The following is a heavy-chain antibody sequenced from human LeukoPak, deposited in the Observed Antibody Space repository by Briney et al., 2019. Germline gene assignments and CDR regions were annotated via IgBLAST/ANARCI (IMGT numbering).Heavy chain of an antibody. CDR1: GYTFTSYY. V-gene: IGHV1-46*01. CDR3: ARSYYAPNWFDP. D-gene: IGHD2/OR15-2a*01. J-gene: IGHJ5*02. Sequence: ASVKVSCKASGYTFTSYYMHWVRQAPGQGLQWMGIINPSGGSTSYAQKFQGRVTMTRDTSTSTVYMELSSLRSEDTAVYYCARSYYAPNWFDPWGQGTLVTVSS. CDR2: INPSGGST.